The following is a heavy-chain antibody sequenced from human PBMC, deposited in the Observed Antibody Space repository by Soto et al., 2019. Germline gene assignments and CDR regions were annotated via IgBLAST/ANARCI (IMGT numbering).Heavy chain of an antibody. CDR2: IYAGGCT. CDR3: ARERAGSRRYHYYYGMDV. D-gene: IGHD1-7*01. CDR1: GFTVSSSD. J-gene: IGHJ6*02. V-gene: IGHV3-53*01. Sequence: GGSLRLSCAASGFTVSSSDMSWVRQAPGKGLEWVSVIYAGGCTYHADSVRGRFTISRDNSKNTFYLQMDILTAEDTAVYYCARERAGSRRYHYYYGMDVWGQGTTVTVSS.